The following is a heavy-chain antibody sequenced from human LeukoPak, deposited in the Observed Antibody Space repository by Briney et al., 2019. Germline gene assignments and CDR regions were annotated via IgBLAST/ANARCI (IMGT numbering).Heavy chain of an antibody. CDR3: ARGGRIAVAGTNNWFDP. CDR1: GGSFSGYY. D-gene: IGHD6-19*01. Sequence: SETLSLTCAVYGGSFSGYYWSWIRQPPGKGLEWIGEINHSGSTNYNPSLKSRATISVETSKNQFSLELSSVTAADTAVYYCARGGRIAVAGTNNWFDPWGQGTLVTVSS. V-gene: IGHV4-34*01. CDR2: INHSGST. J-gene: IGHJ5*02.